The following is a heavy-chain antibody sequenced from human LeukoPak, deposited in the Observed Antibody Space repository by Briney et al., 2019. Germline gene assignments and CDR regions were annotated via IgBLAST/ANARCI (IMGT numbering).Heavy chain of an antibody. J-gene: IGHJ4*02. V-gene: IGHV3-74*01. CDR2: INSDGSNT. CDR1: GFTFSSSW. Sequence: GGSLRLSCAASGFTFSSSWMHWVRQAPGKGLVWVSHINSDGSNTKYADSVKGRFTISRDNVKNTLSLQMNSLRAEDTAVYYCARGSPLGGNWGQGTLVTASS. CDR3: ARGSPLGGN.